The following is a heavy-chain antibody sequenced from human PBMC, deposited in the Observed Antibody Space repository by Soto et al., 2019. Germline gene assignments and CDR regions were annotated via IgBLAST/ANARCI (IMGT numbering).Heavy chain of an antibody. D-gene: IGHD2-21*01. CDR1: GFKFIDYY. J-gene: IGHJ6*02. CDR3: ANTTAVIVAQGPMDV. V-gene: IGHV1-69-2*01. CDR2: VDPEDGET. Sequence: EVQLVQSGAEVKKPGATVKISCKVSGFKFIDYYLYWVQQAPGKALEWMGRVDPEDGETVYSEKFQGRLTITADTSRDIANMELSGLRSEDTAVYLCANTTAVIVAQGPMDVWGQGTTVIVSS.